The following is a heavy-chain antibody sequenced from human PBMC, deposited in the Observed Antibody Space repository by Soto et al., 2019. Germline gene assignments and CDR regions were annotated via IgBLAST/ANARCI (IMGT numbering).Heavy chain of an antibody. V-gene: IGHV3-64*01. CDR1: GFTFSSYA. D-gene: IGHD3-10*01. J-gene: IGHJ6*03. CDR2: ISSNGGST. CDR3: ARVKVRGFSYYYYYMDV. Sequence: GGSLRLSCAASGFTFSSYAMHWVRQAPGKGLEYVSAISSNGGSTYYANSVKGRFTISRDNSKNTLYLQMGSLRAEDMAVYYCARVKVRGFSYYYYYMDVWGKGTTVTVSS.